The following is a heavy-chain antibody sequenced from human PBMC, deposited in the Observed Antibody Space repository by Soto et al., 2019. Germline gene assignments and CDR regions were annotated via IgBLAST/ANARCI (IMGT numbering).Heavy chain of an antibody. V-gene: IGHV3-30-3*01. CDR2: IDGGNK. CDR1: GFTFATTA. CDR3: ARAIVVTGSRPLDY. Sequence: QVQLVESGGGVVQPGRSLSLSCAASGFTFATTAMHWVRQAPGKGLEWVAVIDGGNKYFADSVKGRFTISRDNSKNTMYPQMNSLRAEETAVYYCARAIVVTGSRPLDYWGQGTLVTVS. D-gene: IGHD2-2*01. J-gene: IGHJ4*02.